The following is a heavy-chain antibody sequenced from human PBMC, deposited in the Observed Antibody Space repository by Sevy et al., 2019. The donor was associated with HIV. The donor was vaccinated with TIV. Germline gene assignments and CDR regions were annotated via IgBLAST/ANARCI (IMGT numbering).Heavy chain of an antibody. V-gene: IGHV1-2*02. D-gene: IGHD3-22*01. CDR2: INPNTGAT. J-gene: IGHJ3*01. Sequence: ASVRVSCKASGYTFTDYYLHWLRQAPGQGLEWMGWINPNTGATNYAQKIKGRVTMPRDTSMSTAFMDLTRLRSDDTAVYYCAKLLIVVDDGFDVWGQGTMVTVSS. CDR1: GYTFTDYY. CDR3: AKLLIVVDDGFDV.